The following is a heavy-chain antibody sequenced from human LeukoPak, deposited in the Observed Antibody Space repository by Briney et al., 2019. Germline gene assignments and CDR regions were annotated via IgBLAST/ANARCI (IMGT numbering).Heavy chain of an antibody. CDR3: AKDGAAAGYYYYGMDV. V-gene: IGHV3-23*01. D-gene: IGHD6-13*01. CDR2: ISGSGGST. Sequence: GGSLRLSCAASGFTFSSYAMSWVRQAPGKGLEWVSAISGSGGSTYYADSVKGRFTISRDNSKNTLYLQMNSLRAEDTAVYHCAKDGAAAGYYYYGMDVWGKGTTVTVSS. J-gene: IGHJ6*04. CDR1: GFTFSSYA.